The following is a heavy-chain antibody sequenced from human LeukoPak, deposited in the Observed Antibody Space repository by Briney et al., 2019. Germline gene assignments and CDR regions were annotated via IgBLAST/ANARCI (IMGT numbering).Heavy chain of an antibody. CDR2: IRYDGIKK. V-gene: IGHV3-30*02. Sequence: GGSLRLSCAASGFIFSSYGMHWVRQAPGKGLEWVAFIRYDGIKKYYADSVKGRFTISRDNSKNTLYLQMNSLRAEDTGVYFCARDWGSWDFDFWGQGTLVTVSS. D-gene: IGHD6-13*01. CDR3: ARDWGSWDFDF. J-gene: IGHJ4*02. CDR1: GFIFSSYG.